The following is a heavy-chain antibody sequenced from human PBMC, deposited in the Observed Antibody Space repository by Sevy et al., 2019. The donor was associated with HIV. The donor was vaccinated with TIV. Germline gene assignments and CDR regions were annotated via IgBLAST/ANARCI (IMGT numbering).Heavy chain of an antibody. CDR2: INHSGST. J-gene: IGHJ6*02. Sequence: SETLSLTCAVYGGSFSGYYWSWISQPPGKGLEWIGEINHSGSTNYNPSLKSRVTISVDTSKNQFSLKLSTVTAADTAVYYCASARVVVPLSGGMDVWGQGTTVTVSS. D-gene: IGHD2-2*01. CDR3: ASARVVVPLSGGMDV. CDR1: GGSFSGYY. V-gene: IGHV4-34*01.